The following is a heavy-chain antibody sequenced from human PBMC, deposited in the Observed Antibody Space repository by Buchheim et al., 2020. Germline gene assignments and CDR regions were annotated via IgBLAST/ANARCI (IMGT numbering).Heavy chain of an antibody. V-gene: IGHV3-30*18. CDR2: ISYDGSNK. CDR1: GFTFSSYG. D-gene: IGHD3-3*01. Sequence: QVQLVESGGGVVQPGRSLRLSCAASGFTFSSYGMHWVRQAPGKGLEWVAVISYDGSNKYYADSVKGRFTISSDNSKNTLYLQMNSLRAEDTAVYYCAKGSKTLRFLEWLLYLDYWGQGTL. CDR3: AKGSKTLRFLEWLLYLDY. J-gene: IGHJ4*02.